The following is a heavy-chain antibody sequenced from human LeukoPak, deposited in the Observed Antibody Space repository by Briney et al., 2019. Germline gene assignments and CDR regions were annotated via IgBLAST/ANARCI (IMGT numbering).Heavy chain of an antibody. CDR3: ASGYSYGPEAFDI. D-gene: IGHD5-18*01. Sequence: GGSLRLSCAASGFTFSGYAMSWVRQAPGKGLEWVSGISGSGVSTYYVDSVKGRFTVSRDNSKNMLHLRMSSLRAEDTAVYYCASGYSYGPEAFDIWGQGTMVTVSS. J-gene: IGHJ3*02. CDR2: ISGSGVST. CDR1: GFTFSGYA. V-gene: IGHV3-23*01.